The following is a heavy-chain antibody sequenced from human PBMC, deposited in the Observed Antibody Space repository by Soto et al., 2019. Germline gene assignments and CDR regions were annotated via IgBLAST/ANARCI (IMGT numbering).Heavy chain of an antibody. CDR3: ARDATVTTSLYYYYCGLEV. CDR2: ISGRGCSP. Sequence: EVQLLESGGGLVQPGGSLRLSCTASGFTFSNYAMSWVRQAPDKGLEWVSAISGRGCSPYYADSVKGRFIISRDNSKNMLFLQMSSLRAEETALYCCARDATVTTSLYYYYCGLEVWGPGTTVTVCS. D-gene: IGHD4-17*01. CDR1: GFTFSNYA. V-gene: IGHV3-23*01. J-gene: IGHJ6*02.